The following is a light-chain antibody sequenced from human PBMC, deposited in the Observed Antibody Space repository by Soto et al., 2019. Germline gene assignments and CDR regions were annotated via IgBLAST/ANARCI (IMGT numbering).Light chain of an antibody. CDR3: QQYNNWPLT. CDR1: QNVHSD. J-gene: IGKJ4*01. CDR2: DTS. V-gene: IGKV3-15*01. Sequence: EVVMTQSPDTLSASPGDGATLSCRASQNVHSDLAWYQQKPGQAPRLVIYDTSTRATDIPVRFTGGGSGTEFTLTISSLKSEDFAVYYCQQYNNWPLTFGGGTKVEIK.